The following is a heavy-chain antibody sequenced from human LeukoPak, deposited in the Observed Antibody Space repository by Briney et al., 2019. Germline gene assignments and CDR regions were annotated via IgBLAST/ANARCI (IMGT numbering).Heavy chain of an antibody. CDR2: ISGSESST. Sequence: NPGGSLRLSCAASGFTFSSYAMSWVRQAPGKGLEWVSAISGSESSTYYADSVKGRFTISRDNSKNTLYLQMNSLRVEDTAAYYCARAQYDSSWYTPFHYRGQGILVTVSS. CDR1: GFTFSSYA. V-gene: IGHV3-23*01. J-gene: IGHJ4*02. CDR3: ARAQYDSSWYTPFHY. D-gene: IGHD6-13*01.